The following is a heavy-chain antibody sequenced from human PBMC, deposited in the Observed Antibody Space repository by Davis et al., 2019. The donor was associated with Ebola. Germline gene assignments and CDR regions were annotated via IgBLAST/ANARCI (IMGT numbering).Heavy chain of an antibody. CDR3: ARARTTMVQGVIMNRKDYYYYGMDV. D-gene: IGHD3-10*01. J-gene: IGHJ6*02. V-gene: IGHV3-21*01. CDR1: AFTFSSYS. CDR2: ISSSSSYI. Sequence: GGSLRLSCAASAFTFSSYSMKWVRQAPGKGLEWVSSISSSSSYIYYADSVKGRFTISRDNAKNSLYLQMNSLRAEDTALYYCARARTTMVQGVIMNRKDYYYYGMDVWGQGTTVTVSS.